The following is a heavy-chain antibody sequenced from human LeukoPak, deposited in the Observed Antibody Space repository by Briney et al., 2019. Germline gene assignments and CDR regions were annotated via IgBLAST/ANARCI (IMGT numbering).Heavy chain of an antibody. J-gene: IGHJ6*02. Sequence: ASVKLSCKASGGTFSSYAISWVRQAPGQGLEWMGRIIPILGIANYAQKFQGRVTITADKSTSTAYMELSSLRSEDTAVYYCARDKRTIFGVVTYYYYGMDVWGQGTTVTVSS. D-gene: IGHD3-3*01. CDR1: GGTFSSYA. CDR3: ARDKRTIFGVVTYYYYGMDV. CDR2: IIPILGIA. V-gene: IGHV1-69*04.